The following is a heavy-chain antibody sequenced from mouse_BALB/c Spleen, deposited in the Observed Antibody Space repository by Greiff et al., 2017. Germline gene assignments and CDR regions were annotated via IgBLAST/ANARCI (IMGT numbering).Heavy chain of an antibody. CDR1: GFSLTSYG. D-gene: IGHD2-4*01. CDR3: ARGLYYDYGWYFDV. J-gene: IGHJ1*01. Sequence: QVQLKESGPGLVAPSQSLSITCTVSGFSLTSYGVHWVRQPPGKGLEWLGVIWAGGSTNYNSALMSRLSISKDNSKSQVFLKMNSLQTDDTAMYYCARGLYYDYGWYFDVWGAGTTVTVSS. V-gene: IGHV2-9*02. CDR2: IWAGGST.